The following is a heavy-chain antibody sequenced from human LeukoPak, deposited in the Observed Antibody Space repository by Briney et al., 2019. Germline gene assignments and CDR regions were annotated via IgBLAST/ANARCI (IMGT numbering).Heavy chain of an antibody. CDR1: GFTFTNAW. Sequence: GGSLRLSCVASGFTFTNAWMNWVRQAPGKGLEWVGRIKSKTDDETTDYADSVKGRFTISRDNSKNTLYLQMNSLRAEDTAVYYCAGALTRITIFGEGAFDIWGQGTMVTVSS. D-gene: IGHD3-3*01. V-gene: IGHV3-15*07. CDR3: AGALTRITIFGEGAFDI. CDR2: IKSKTDDETT. J-gene: IGHJ3*02.